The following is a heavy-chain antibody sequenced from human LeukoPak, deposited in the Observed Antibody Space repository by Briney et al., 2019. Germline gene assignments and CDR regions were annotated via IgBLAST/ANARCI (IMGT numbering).Heavy chain of an antibody. V-gene: IGHV4-59*01. Sequence: PSETLSLTCTVSGGSISSYYWSWIRQPPGKGLEGFGYIYYSGSTNYNPSLKSRVTISVDTSKNQFSLKLSSVTAADTAVYYCARVLYGDYDWYFDLWGRGTLVTVSS. J-gene: IGHJ2*01. CDR3: ARVLYGDYDWYFDL. CDR1: GGSISSYY. D-gene: IGHD4-17*01. CDR2: IYYSGST.